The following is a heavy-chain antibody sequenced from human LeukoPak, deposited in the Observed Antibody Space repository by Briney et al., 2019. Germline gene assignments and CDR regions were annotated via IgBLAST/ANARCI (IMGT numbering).Heavy chain of an antibody. D-gene: IGHD2-21*02. V-gene: IGHV1-69*13. CDR1: GGTFSSYA. CDR3: ARSLYCGGDCYPTWFDP. Sequence: ASVKVSCKASGGTFSSYAISWVRQAPGQGLEWMGGIIPIFGTANYAQKFQGRVTITADGSTSTAYMELSSLRSEDTAVYYCARSLYCGGDCYPTWFDPWGQGTLVTVSS. CDR2: IIPIFGTA. J-gene: IGHJ5*02.